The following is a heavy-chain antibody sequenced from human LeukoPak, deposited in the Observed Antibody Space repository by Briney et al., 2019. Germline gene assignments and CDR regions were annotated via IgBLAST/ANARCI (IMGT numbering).Heavy chain of an antibody. D-gene: IGHD3-22*01. V-gene: IGHV3-33*06. J-gene: IGHJ4*02. CDR2: IYSDGSKQ. Sequence: PGGSLRLSCAASGFIFNNYGMYWVRQAPGKGLEWVAVIYSDGSKQIYADSVKGRFTISRDDSKNTVYLQMNSLRAEDTAVYYCVKDVRSGYFEYWGQGTLVTVSS. CDR3: VKDVRSGYFEY. CDR1: GFIFNNYG.